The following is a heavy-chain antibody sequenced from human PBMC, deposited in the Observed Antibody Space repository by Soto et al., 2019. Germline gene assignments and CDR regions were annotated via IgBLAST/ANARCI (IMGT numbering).Heavy chain of an antibody. CDR2: TSNSGST. CDR3: ERVGGSTKVDY. Sequence: QVQLQESGPGLVKPSQTLSLTCTVSGGSITSSGYYWSWIRQHPGEGLEWIGFTSNSGSTSYNPSLKSRVTISVDTSSNQFSLNLKSVTAADTAVYYCERVGGSTKVDYWGQGTLVTVSP. D-gene: IGHD3-16*01. V-gene: IGHV4-31*03. CDR1: GGSITSSGYY. J-gene: IGHJ4*02.